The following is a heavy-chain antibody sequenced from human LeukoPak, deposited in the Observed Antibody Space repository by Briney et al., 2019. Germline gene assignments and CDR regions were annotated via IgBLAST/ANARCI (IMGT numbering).Heavy chain of an antibody. V-gene: IGHV4-4*02. CDR2: IYHSGST. Sequence: PSETLSLTCAVSGVSISSSNWWSWVRQPPGKGLEWIGEIYHSGSTNYNPSLKSRVTISVDKSKNQFSLKLSSVTAADTAVYYCARDGTGHYYDSSGYFDYWGQGTLVTVSS. CDR1: GVSISSSNW. CDR3: ARDGTGHYYDSSGYFDY. J-gene: IGHJ4*02. D-gene: IGHD3-22*01.